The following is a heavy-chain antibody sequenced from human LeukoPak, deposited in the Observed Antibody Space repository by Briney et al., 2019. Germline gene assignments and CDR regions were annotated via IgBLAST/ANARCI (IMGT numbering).Heavy chain of an antibody. Sequence: PSETLSLTCTLSGGSISSSSYYWGWIRQPPGKGLEWIGSIYYSGSTYYNPSLKSRVTISVDTSKNQFSLKLSSVTAADTAVYFCARDLWGSYSTGSYLDYWGQGALVTVSS. CDR3: ARDLWGSYSTGSYLDY. CDR2: IYYSGST. D-gene: IGHD6-19*01. V-gene: IGHV4-39*07. CDR1: GGSISSSSYY. J-gene: IGHJ4*02.